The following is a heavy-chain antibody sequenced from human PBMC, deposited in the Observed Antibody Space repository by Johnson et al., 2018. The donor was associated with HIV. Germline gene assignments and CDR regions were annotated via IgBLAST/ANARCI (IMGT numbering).Heavy chain of an antibody. CDR2: IYSGGST. J-gene: IGHJ3*02. CDR1: GFTVSSNY. Sequence: VLLVESGGGLVQPGGSLRLSCAASGFTVSSNYMSWVRQAPGKGLEWVSVIYSGGSTYYADSVKGRFTISRDNAKNSLYLQMNSLRAEDTALYYCATVPSSWYYLQGDAFDIWGQGTMVTVSS. V-gene: IGHV3-66*01. CDR3: ATVPSSWYYLQGDAFDI. D-gene: IGHD3-10*01.